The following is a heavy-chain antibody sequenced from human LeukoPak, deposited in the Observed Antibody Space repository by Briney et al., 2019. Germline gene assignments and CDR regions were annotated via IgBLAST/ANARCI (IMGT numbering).Heavy chain of an antibody. CDR2: IYPGDSDA. CDR1: GYSFTSYW. CDR3: ARLKGYYYGSGSYYNFMGSPIDY. J-gene: IGHJ4*02. V-gene: IGHV5-51*01. Sequence: GESLKISCKGSGYSFTSYWIGWVRQMPGKGLEWMGIIYPGDSDARYSPSFQGQVTISADKSIRTAYLQWSSLKASDTAMYYCARLKGYYYGSGSYYNFMGSPIDYWGQGTLVTVSS. D-gene: IGHD3-10*01.